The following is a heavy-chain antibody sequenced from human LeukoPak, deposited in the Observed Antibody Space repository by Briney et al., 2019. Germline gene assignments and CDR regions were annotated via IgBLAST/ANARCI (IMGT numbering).Heavy chain of an antibody. CDR1: GYTFTSYY. CDR3: AREAEVDDAFDI. V-gene: IGHV1-46*01. Sequence: ASVNVSCKASGYTFTSYYMHWVRQAPGQGLEWMGIINPSGGSTSYAQKFQGRVTMTRDTSTSTVYMELSSLRSEDTAVYYCAREAEVDDAFDIWGQGTMVTVSS. CDR2: INPSGGST. J-gene: IGHJ3*02.